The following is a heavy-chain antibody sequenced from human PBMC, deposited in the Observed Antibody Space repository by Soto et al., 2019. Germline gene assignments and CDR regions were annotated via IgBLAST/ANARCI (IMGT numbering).Heavy chain of an antibody. V-gene: IGHV4-4*07. CDR3: ARGPGGFGDFSLDY. Sequence: QVQLQESGPGLVKPSETLSLTCTVSGGSINSYYWSWIRQPAGKGREWIGRIYSGGSTNYNPSLKSRLTVSVDTAKNQFSLKLTSVTAADTAVYYCARGPGGFGDFSLDYWGQGTLVTVSS. D-gene: IGHD3-10*01. CDR1: GGSINSYY. CDR2: IYSGGST. J-gene: IGHJ4*02.